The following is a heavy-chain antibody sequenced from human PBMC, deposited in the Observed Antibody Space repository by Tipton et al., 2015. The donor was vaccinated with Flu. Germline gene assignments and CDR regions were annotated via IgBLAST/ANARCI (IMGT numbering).Heavy chain of an antibody. D-gene: IGHD1-26*01. V-gene: IGHV4-38-2*01. CDR1: GYSISSGYY. CDR3: ARVKSGARDYFDY. J-gene: IGHJ4*02. CDR2: IYHSGST. Sequence: LSCAVSGYSISSGYYWGWIRQPPGEGLEWIGSIYHSGSTYYNPSLKGRVTISVDTSKNQFSLKLSSVTAADTAVYYCARVKSGARDYFDYWGQGTLVTVSS.